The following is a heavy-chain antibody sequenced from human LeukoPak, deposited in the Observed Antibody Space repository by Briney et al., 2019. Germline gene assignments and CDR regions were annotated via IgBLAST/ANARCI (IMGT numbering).Heavy chain of an antibody. CDR3: ASYSSSWPDY. CDR1: GGSISSSSYY. Sequence: SETLSRTCTVSGGSISSSSYYWGWIRHPPGKGLECIGSIYYSGSTYYNPSLKSRVSISVDTSKNQFSLKLSSVTAADTAVYYCASYSSSWPDYWGQGTLVTVSS. V-gene: IGHV4-39*07. J-gene: IGHJ4*02. D-gene: IGHD6-13*01. CDR2: IYYSGST.